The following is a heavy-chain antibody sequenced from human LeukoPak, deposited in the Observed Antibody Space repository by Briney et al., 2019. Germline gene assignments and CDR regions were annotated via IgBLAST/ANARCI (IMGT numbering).Heavy chain of an antibody. CDR3: ARGDYGAQGYYYYGMDV. Sequence: GASVKVSCKSSGYTFTSYHMHWVRQAPGQGLEWMGIIDPSGGSTSYAQKFQGRVTMTRDMSTSTVYMELSSLRSEDTAVYYCARGDYGAQGYYYYGMDVWGQGTTVTVSS. J-gene: IGHJ6*02. V-gene: IGHV1-46*01. CDR1: GYTFTSYH. CDR2: IDPSGGST. D-gene: IGHD4-17*01.